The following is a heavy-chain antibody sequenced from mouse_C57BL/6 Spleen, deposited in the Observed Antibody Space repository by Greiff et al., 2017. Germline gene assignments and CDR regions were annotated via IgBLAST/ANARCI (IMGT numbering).Heavy chain of an antibody. V-gene: IGHV7-3*01. J-gene: IGHJ2*01. CDR3: ARSYYGSSYYYFDY. D-gene: IGHD1-1*01. Sequence: EVKLVESGGGLVQPGGSLSLSCAASGFTFTDYYMSWVRQPPGKALEWLGFIRNKANGYTTEYSASVKGRFTISRDNSQSILYLQMNALRAEDSATYYCARSYYGSSYYYFDYWGQGTTLTVSS. CDR2: IRNKANGYTT. CDR1: GFTFTDYY.